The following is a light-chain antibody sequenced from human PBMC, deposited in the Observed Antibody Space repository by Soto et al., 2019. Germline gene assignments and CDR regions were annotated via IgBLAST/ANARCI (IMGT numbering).Light chain of an antibody. V-gene: IGKV4-1*01. CDR3: QQYYTPSWT. CDR1: HSLLKSSTKHDY. J-gene: IGKJ1*01. CDR2: WAS. Sequence: LVITHPPYSLAVSLGERATITCKSSHSLLKSSTKHDYLAWYQQKPGQPPKLLFYWASTRESGVPDRFSGSGSGTDFTLTISSLQAEDVAVYYCQQYYTPSWTFGQGTKVDIK.